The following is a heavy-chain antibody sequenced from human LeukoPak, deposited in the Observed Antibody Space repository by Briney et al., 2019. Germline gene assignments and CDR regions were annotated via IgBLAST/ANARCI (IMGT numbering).Heavy chain of an antibody. CDR1: GGSISSSIYY. CDR3: ARASPWLAAAGNPDGSNWFDP. D-gene: IGHD6-13*01. V-gene: IGHV4-39*07. CDR2: IYYSGST. J-gene: IGHJ5*02. Sequence: SETLSLTCTVSGGSISSSIYYWGWIRQPPGKGLEWIGSIYYSGSTYYNPSLKSRVTISVDTSKNQFSLKLSSVTAADTAVYYCARASPWLAAAGNPDGSNWFDPWGQGTLVTVSS.